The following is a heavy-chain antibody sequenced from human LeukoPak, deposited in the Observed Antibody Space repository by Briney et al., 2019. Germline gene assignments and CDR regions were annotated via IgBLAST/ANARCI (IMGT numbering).Heavy chain of an antibody. CDR2: ISSSGSTI. D-gene: IGHD1-26*01. V-gene: IGHV3-11*04. CDR1: GFTFSDYY. CDR3: ARDIETWELLSVLDY. Sequence: PGGSLRLSCAASGFTFSDYYMSWIRQAPGKGLEWVSYISSSGSTIYYADSVKGRFTISRDNSKNTLYLQMGSLRAEDMAVYYCARDIETWELLSVLDYWGQGTLVTVSS. J-gene: IGHJ4*02.